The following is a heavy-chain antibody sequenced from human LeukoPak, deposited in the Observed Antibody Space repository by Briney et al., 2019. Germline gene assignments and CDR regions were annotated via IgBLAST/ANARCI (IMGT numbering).Heavy chain of an antibody. CDR3: ARKLVNDAFDI. CDR2: ISSSSTI. J-gene: IGHJ3*02. V-gene: IGHV3-48*01. Sequence: GGSLRLSCAASGFTFSSYSMNWVRQAPGKGLEWVSYISSSSTIYYADSVKGRFTISRDNAKNSLYLQMNSLRAEDTAVYYCARKLVNDAFDIWGQGTMVTVSS. D-gene: IGHD6-13*01. CDR1: GFTFSSYS.